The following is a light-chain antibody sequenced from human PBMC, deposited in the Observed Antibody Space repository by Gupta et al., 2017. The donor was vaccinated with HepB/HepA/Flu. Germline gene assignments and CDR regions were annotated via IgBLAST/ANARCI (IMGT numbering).Light chain of an antibody. J-gene: IGLJ2*01. Sequence: QAVVTQVPSLTASQGGPVTLTCGSSTGAVTSGHYPYWFQQKPGQAPRTLIYDTSKKYSWTPARFSGSLLGGKAALTLSGAQPEDEAEYYCLLSYSGAFVVFGGGTKLTVL. CDR1: TGAVTSGHY. CDR3: LLSYSGAFVV. CDR2: DTS. V-gene: IGLV7-46*01.